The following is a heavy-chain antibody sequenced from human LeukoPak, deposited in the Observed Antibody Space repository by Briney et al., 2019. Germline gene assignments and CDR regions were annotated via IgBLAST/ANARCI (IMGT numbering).Heavy chain of an antibody. CDR3: ARAPAAAEGWFDP. V-gene: IGHV3-21*01. D-gene: IGHD6-13*01. J-gene: IGHJ5*02. CDR1: GFTFSSYS. Sequence: GGSLRLSCAASGFTFSSYSMNWVRQAPGKGLEWVSSISSSSSYIYYADSVKGRFTISRDNAKNSLDLQMNSLRAEDTAVYYCARAPAAAEGWFDPWGQGTLVTVSS. CDR2: ISSSSSYI.